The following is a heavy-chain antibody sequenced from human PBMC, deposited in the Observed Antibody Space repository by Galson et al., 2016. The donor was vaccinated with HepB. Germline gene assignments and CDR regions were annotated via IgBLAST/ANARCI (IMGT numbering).Heavy chain of an antibody. J-gene: IGHJ5*02. Sequence: SETLSLTCSVSNVPISSTTHYWAWVRQPPGKGLEWIGSMFYDGSTYYTPSLESRVTISIDTSKNQLPLKLTSVTAADTAVYYCARHVIGYCSSVSCTSYRLDSWGQGVLVTVSS. V-gene: IGHV4-39*01. CDR1: NVPISSTTHY. D-gene: IGHD2-2*01. CDR2: MFYDGST. CDR3: ARHVIGYCSSVSCTSYRLDS.